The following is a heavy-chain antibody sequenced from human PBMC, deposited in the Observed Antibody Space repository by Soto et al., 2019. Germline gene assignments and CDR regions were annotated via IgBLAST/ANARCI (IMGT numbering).Heavy chain of an antibody. J-gene: IGHJ4*02. CDR1: GGTFSSYA. D-gene: IGHD3-22*01. Sequence: QVQLLQSGAEVKKPGSSVKVSCKASGGTFSSYAISWVRQAPVQGLAWMGGIIPIFGTANYAQKFQGRVTMTAEEPTSTAYMELSSLRSEDTAVYYCAREGASGSHIGYWGQGTLVTVSS. CDR3: AREGASGSHIGY. CDR2: IIPIFGTA. V-gene: IGHV1-69*01.